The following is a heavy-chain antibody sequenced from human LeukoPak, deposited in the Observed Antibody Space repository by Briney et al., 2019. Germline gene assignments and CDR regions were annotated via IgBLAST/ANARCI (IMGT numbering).Heavy chain of an antibody. J-gene: IGHJ4*02. CDR2: ISGSGGST. CDR1: GFTFSSYA. CDR3: AKDPWGYSYGLSFDY. Sequence: GGSLRLSCAASGFTFSSYAMSWVRQAPGKGLEWVSAISGSGGSTYYADSVKGRFTISRDNSKNTLYLQMNSLRAEDTAVYCCAKDPWGYSYGLSFDYWGQGTLVTVSS. V-gene: IGHV3-23*01. D-gene: IGHD5-18*01.